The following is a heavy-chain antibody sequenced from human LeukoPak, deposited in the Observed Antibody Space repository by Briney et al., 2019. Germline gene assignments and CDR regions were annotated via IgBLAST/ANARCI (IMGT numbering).Heavy chain of an antibody. CDR2: IWYNGNNK. CDR3: AKRVQLERAYYFDY. V-gene: IGHV3-33*06. Sequence: GGSLRLSCAASGFSFSNYGMHWVRQAPGKGLEWVAVIWYNGNNKYYADSLKGRFTISRDNSKNALYLQMNNLRAEDTAIYYCAKRVQLERAYYFDYWGQGTLVTVSS. CDR1: GFSFSNYG. D-gene: IGHD1-1*01. J-gene: IGHJ4*02.